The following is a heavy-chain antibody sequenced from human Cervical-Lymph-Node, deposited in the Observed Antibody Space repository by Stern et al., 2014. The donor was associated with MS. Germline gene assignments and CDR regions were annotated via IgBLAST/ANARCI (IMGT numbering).Heavy chain of an antibody. D-gene: IGHD5-12*01. CDR3: ANRDMGYTYGRHDY. J-gene: IGHJ4*02. CDR1: GGTFNNHA. Sequence: VQLLQSGAEVKKPGSSVKVSCKASGGTFNNHAISWVRQARGQGLEWMGGIVPLFGTPDYARKFQDRVTITADKSTSTVHMVLSSLNREDTGIYYCANRDMGYTYGRHDYWGQGTLVTVS. V-gene: IGHV1-69*06. CDR2: IVPLFGTP.